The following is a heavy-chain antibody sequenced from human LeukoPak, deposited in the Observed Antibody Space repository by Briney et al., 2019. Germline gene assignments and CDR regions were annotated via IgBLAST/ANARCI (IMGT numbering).Heavy chain of an antibody. CDR2: INPNSGDT. V-gene: IGHV1-2*02. J-gene: IGHJ4*02. CDR3: AKRATGIAAAGTGFDY. D-gene: IGHD6-13*01. Sequence: ASVKVSCKASGFTLIGCFIHRVRQAPGQGLEWMGWINPNSGDTNSVQKFQGRVTMTRDTSISTAYMELSRLRSDDTAVYYCAKRATGIAAAGTGFDYWGQGTLVTVSS. CDR1: GFTLIGCF.